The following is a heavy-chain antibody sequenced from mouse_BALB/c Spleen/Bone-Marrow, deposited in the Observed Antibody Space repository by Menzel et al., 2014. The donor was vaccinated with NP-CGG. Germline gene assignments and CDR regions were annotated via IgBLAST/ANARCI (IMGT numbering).Heavy chain of an antibody. Sequence: EVKLMESGGGLGQPGGSRKLSCAASGFTFSDYGMAWVRQAPGKGPEWVAFISNLAYSIYYADTVTGRFTISRENAKNTLYLEMSSLRSEDTAMYYCARDQVYYYGSSYGYFDVWGAGTTVTVSS. V-gene: IGHV5-15*02. J-gene: IGHJ1*01. D-gene: IGHD1-1*01. CDR2: ISNLAYSI. CDR1: GFTFSDYG. CDR3: ARDQVYYYGSSYGYFDV.